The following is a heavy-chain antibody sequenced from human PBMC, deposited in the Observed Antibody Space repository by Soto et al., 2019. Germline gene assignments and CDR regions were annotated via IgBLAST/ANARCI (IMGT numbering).Heavy chain of an antibody. V-gene: IGHV1-2*02. CDR1: GYTFTGYY. Sequence: QVQLVQSGPGVKKPGASVKVSCRAPGYTFTGYYLPWVRKAPGQGLEWMGGINPNSGGTNYAQKFQGRVTMTRDTSISTAYMELSRLRSDDTAVYYCAGGYSYGHYWGQGTLVTVSS. CDR2: INPNSGGT. J-gene: IGHJ4*02. D-gene: IGHD5-18*01. CDR3: AGGYSYGHY.